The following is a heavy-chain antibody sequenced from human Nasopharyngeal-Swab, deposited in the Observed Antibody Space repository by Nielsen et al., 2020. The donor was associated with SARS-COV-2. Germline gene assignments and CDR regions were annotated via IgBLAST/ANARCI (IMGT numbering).Heavy chain of an antibody. CDR3: ARFTSSDWYFDL. CDR1: GGSISSYY. J-gene: IGHJ2*01. V-gene: IGHV4-59*01. CDR2: IYYSGST. Sequence: SETLSLTCTVSGGSISSYYWSWIRQPPGEGLEWIGYIYYSGSTNYNPSLKSRVTISVDTSKNQFSLKLSSVTAADTAVYYCARFTSSDWYFDLWGRGTLVTVSS. D-gene: IGHD2-2*01.